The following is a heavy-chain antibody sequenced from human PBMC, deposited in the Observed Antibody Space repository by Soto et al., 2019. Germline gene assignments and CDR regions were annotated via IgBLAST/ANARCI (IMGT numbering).Heavy chain of an antibody. J-gene: IGHJ6*02. D-gene: IGHD6-13*01. V-gene: IGHV1-18*01. CDR3: ARDRESSSWYVGIYYYYYGMDV. Sequence: VKVSCKASGYTFTSYGISWVRQAPGQGLEWMGWVSAYNGNTNYAQKLQGRVTMTTDTSTSTAYMELRSLRSDDTAVYYCARDRESSSWYVGIYYYYYGMDVWGQGTTVTVSS. CDR1: GYTFTSYG. CDR2: VSAYNGNT.